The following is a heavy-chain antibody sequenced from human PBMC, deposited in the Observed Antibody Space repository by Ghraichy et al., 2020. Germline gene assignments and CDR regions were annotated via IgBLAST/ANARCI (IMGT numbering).Heavy chain of an antibody. CDR3: ARDLEYSYGRYFDY. CDR1: GGSVSSGYFY. Sequence: SETLSLTCNVSGGSVSSGYFYWSWIRQPPGKGLEWIGYIHYSGSTNSNPSLRSRVTISVDTSRNQFSLRLTPVTAADTAVYYCARDLEYSYGRYFDYWGQGTRVDVSS. J-gene: IGHJ4*02. V-gene: IGHV4-61*01. CDR2: IHYSGST. D-gene: IGHD5-18*01.